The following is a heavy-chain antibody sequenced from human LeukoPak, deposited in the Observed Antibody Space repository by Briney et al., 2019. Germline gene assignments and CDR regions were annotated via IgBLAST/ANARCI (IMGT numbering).Heavy chain of an antibody. CDR2: ISSSSSTI. V-gene: IGHV3-48*01. Sequence: GGSLRLSCAASGFTFSSYSMNWVRQAPGKGLEWVSYISSSSSTIYYADSVKGRFTISRDNAKNSLYLQMNSLRAEDAAVYCCAREVWFGDPCFDYWGQGTLVTVSS. J-gene: IGHJ4*02. D-gene: IGHD3-10*01. CDR1: GFTFSSYS. CDR3: AREVWFGDPCFDY.